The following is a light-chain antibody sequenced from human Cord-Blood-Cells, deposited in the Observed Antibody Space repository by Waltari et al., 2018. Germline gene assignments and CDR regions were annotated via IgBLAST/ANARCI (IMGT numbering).Light chain of an antibody. CDR1: SGSIASNY. CDR2: EDN. Sequence: NFMLTQPHSVSESPGQTVTISCTGSSGSIASNYVQWYQQRPGRVPPTVIYEDNQRPSGVPDRFSGSIDSSSNSASLTISGLKTEDEADYCCQSYDSSNVFGGGTQLTVL. J-gene: IGLJ7*01. CDR3: QSYDSSNV. V-gene: IGLV6-57*02.